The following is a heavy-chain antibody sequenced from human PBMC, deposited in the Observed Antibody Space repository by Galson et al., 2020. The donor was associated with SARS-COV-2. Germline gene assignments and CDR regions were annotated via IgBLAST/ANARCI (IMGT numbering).Heavy chain of an antibody. CDR2: IKQDGSEK. V-gene: IGHV3-7*01. Sequence: GGSLRLSCAASGFTFSSYWMSWVRQAPGKGLEWVANIKQDGSEKYYVDSVKGRFTISRDNAKNSLYLQMNSLRAEDTAVYYCARDSIAVAGNIYYYGMDVWGQGTTVTVSS. CDR1: GFTFSSYW. CDR3: ARDSIAVAGNIYYYGMDV. J-gene: IGHJ6*02. D-gene: IGHD6-19*01.